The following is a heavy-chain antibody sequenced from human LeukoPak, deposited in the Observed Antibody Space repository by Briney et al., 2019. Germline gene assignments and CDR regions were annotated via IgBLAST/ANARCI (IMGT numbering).Heavy chain of an antibody. V-gene: IGHV1-24*01. D-gene: IGHD3-22*01. Sequence: ASVKVSCKVSGYTLTELFMHWVRQAPGKGLEWMGGFDPEDGETIYAQKFQGRVTMTEDTSTDTAYMELSSLRSEDTAVYYCATDSSGYYHAPYSDYWGQGTLVTVSS. CDR2: FDPEDGET. CDR1: GYTLTELF. CDR3: ATDSSGYYHAPYSDY. J-gene: IGHJ4*02.